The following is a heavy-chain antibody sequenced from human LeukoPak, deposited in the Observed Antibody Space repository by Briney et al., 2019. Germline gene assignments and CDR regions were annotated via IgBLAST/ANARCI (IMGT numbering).Heavy chain of an antibody. Sequence: SVKVPCKASGRLFSSYAISWVRQASGQGLEWMGGIIPIFGTANYAQKYQGRVTITADESTSTAYMELSSLRSEDTAVYYCARDNSVGDIAWWFDPWGQGTLVTVSS. J-gene: IGHJ5*02. CDR1: GRLFSSYA. CDR2: IIPIFGTA. D-gene: IGHD3-16*02. V-gene: IGHV1-69*01. CDR3: ARDNSVGDIAWWFDP.